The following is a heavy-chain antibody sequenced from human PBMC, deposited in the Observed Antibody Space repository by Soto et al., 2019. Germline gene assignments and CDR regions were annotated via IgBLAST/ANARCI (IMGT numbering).Heavy chain of an antibody. J-gene: IGHJ1*01. CDR1: GYTFTSYG. Sequence: GASVKVSCKASGYTFTSYGISWVRQAPGQGLEWMGWISAYNGNTNYAQKLQGRVTMTTDTSTSTAYMELRSLRSDDTAVYYCAGSIAYCGADCYSGLDFQHWGQGTLVTVSS. CDR3: AGSIAYCGADCYSGLDFQH. D-gene: IGHD2-21*02. CDR2: ISAYNGNT. V-gene: IGHV1-18*01.